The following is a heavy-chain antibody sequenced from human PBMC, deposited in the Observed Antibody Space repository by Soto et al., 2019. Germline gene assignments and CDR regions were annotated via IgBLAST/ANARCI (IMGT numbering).Heavy chain of an antibody. D-gene: IGHD6-6*01. V-gene: IGHV4-31*01. CDR1: GGSIRSGCYY. CDR3: AGDSSYRVYYYYSMDV. CDR2: IYYSGST. J-gene: IGHJ6*04. Sequence: QVQLQESAPGLVKPSQTLSLTCTVSGGSIRSGCYYWSWIRQHPGKGLEWIGYIYYSGSTYYNPSLKSQVTISVDTSKNLFSLKLSSVTSADTAVYYCAGDSSYRVYYYYSMDVWGEGTTVTVSS.